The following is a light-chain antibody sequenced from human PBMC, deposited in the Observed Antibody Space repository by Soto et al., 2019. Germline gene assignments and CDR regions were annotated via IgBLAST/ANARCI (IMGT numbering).Light chain of an antibody. J-gene: IGLJ1*01. Sequence: QSVLTQPRSVSGSPGRSVAISCTGTSSDVGGYTYVSWFQQHPGKAPKLMIYDVSKRPSGVPDRFSGSKSGNTASLTISGLQAEDEADYYCCSFAGSYTLYVFGTGTKVTVL. CDR3: CSFAGSYTLYV. V-gene: IGLV2-11*01. CDR1: SSDVGGYTY. CDR2: DVS.